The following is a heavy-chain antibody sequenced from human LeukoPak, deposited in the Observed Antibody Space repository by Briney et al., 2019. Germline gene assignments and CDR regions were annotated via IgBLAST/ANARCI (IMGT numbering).Heavy chain of an antibody. CDR2: ISAYNGNT. D-gene: IGHD6-19*01. CDR3: AKSIAVAGTYQPRPSDY. J-gene: IGHJ4*02. CDR1: GYTFTSYG. Sequence: ASVKVSCKASGYTFTSYGISWVRQAPGQGLEWMGWISAYNGNTNYAQKLQGRVTMTTDTSTSTAYMELRSLRSDDTAVYYCAKSIAVAGTYQPRPSDYWGQGTLVTVSS. V-gene: IGHV1-18*01.